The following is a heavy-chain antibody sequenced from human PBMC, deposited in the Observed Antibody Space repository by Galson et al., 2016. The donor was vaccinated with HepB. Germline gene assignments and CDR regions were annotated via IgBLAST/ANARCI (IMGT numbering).Heavy chain of an antibody. CDR1: GFTFSNSA. CDR3: SSLEYYDSSGYSYPFYYYGMDV. V-gene: IGHV3-23*01. J-gene: IGHJ6*02. Sequence: SLRLSCAASGFTFSNSAMSWVRQAPGTGLEWVSAISRSGGTTYSADSVKGRFTISRDNSKNTLYRQLNSLIAEDTAVYYCSSLEYYDSSGYSYPFYYYGMDVWGQGTRSPSP. CDR2: ISRSGGTT. D-gene: IGHD3-22*01.